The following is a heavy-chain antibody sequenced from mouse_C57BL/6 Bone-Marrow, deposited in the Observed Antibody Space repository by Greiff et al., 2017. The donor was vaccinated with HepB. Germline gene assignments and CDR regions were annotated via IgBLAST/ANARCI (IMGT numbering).Heavy chain of an antibody. CDR3: AGGSYDYDGYYAMDY. Sequence: QVQLQQSGPGLVKPSQSLFLTCSITGFPITSGYYWIWIRQSPGKPLEWMGYITHSGDTFYNPSLQGPISITRETSKNQFFLQLNSVTTEDTAMYYCAGGSYDYDGYYAMDYWGQGTSVTVSS. V-gene: IGHV12-3*01. J-gene: IGHJ4*01. CDR2: ITHSGDT. CDR1: GFPITSGYY. D-gene: IGHD2-4*01.